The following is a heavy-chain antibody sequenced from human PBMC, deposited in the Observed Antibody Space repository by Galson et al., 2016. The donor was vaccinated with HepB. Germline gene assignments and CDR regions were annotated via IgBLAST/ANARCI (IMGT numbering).Heavy chain of an antibody. CDR2: ISDSGDDT. Sequence: SLRLSCAAPGFTFSAYAMNWVRQAPGKGLEWVSSISDSGDDTFYANSVNGRFTISRDNSKNTLYLQINSLRAEDTAIYYCARDFNILAVTATLVGYWGQGVLVTVSS. CDR3: ARDFNILAVTATLVGY. V-gene: IGHV3-23*01. D-gene: IGHD2-21*02. J-gene: IGHJ4*02. CDR1: GFTFSAYA.